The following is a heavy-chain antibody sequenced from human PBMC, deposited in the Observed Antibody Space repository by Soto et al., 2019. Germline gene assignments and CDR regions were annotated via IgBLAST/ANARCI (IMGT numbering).Heavy chain of an antibody. D-gene: IGHD2-15*01. CDR1: GGSISSYY. V-gene: IGHV4-59*01. CDR3: ARVQLYCSGGSCYSSWFDP. J-gene: IGHJ5*02. CDR2: IYYSGST. Sequence: SETLSLTCTVSGGSISSYYWSWIRQPPGKGLEWIGYIYYSGSTNYNPSLKSRVTISVDTSKNQFSLKLSSVTAADTAVYYCARVQLYCSGGSCYSSWFDPWGQGTLITVSS.